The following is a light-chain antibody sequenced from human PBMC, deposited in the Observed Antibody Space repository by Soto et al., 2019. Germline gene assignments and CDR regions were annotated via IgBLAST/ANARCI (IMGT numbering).Light chain of an antibody. CDR1: QSISSY. CDR2: AAS. CDR3: QQSYSTPLYT. Sequence: DIQMTQSPSSLSASVGDRVTITCRASQSISSYLNWYQQKPGKAPNLLIYAASSLQSGVPSRFSGSGSGTDFTLTIGSLQPEDFATYYCQQSYSTPLYTFGQGTKLEIK. V-gene: IGKV1-39*01. J-gene: IGKJ2*01.